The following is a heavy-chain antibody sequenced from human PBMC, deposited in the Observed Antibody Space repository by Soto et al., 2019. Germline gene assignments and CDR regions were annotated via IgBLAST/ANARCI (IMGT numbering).Heavy chain of an antibody. J-gene: IGHJ6*04. V-gene: IGHV4-39*01. D-gene: IGHD6-13*01. CDR3: ARQKQQLDWVYYYYGMDV. CDR1: GDSMTSSSYY. CDR2: IYYSERTSYNSGST. Sequence: PSETLSLTCTVSGDSMTSSSYYWGWIRQPPGKGLEWVGSIYYSERTSYNSGSTYYSPSLKSRVAISGDTSKGQLSLKLSSVTAADTAVYYCARQKQQLDWVYYYYGMDVWGKGTTVIVCS.